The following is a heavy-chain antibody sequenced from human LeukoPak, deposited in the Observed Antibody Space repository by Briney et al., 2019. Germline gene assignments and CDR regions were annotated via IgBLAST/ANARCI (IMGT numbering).Heavy chain of an antibody. D-gene: IGHD3-22*01. V-gene: IGHV5-10-1*01. CDR2: IDPSDSYT. J-gene: IGHJ4*02. Sequence: GESLKISCKDSGYSFTSYWISWVRQMPGKGLEWMGRIDPSDSYTKYSPSLQGHVTISADKSISTAYLQWSSLKASDTAMYYCARSYYYDSRGDYWGQGTLVTVSS. CDR1: GYSFTSYW. CDR3: ARSYYYDSRGDY.